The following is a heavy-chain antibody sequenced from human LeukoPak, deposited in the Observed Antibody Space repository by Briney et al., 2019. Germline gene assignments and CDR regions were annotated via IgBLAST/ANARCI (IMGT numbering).Heavy chain of an antibody. CDR3: AKAAYYDILTPPGNDP. J-gene: IGHJ5*02. D-gene: IGHD3-9*01. CDR2: IRYDGSNK. V-gene: IGHV3-30*02. CDR1: GFTFSSYG. Sequence: PGGSLRLSCAASGFTFSSYGMHWVRQAPGKGLEWVSFIRYDGSNKYYADSVKGRFTISRDNSKNTLYLQMNSLRAEDTAVYYCAKAAYYDILTPPGNDPWGQGTLVTVSS.